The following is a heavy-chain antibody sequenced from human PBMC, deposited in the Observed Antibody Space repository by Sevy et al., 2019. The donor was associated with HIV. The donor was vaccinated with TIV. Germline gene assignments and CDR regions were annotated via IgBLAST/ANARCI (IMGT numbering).Heavy chain of an antibody. CDR3: ARDGTYYYDSSGYQ. J-gene: IGHJ4*02. D-gene: IGHD3-22*01. Sequence: GESLKISCKGSGYRFTSYWIGWVRPMPGKGLEWMGIIYPGDSDTRYSPSFQGQVTISADKYTSTAYLQWSSLKASDTAMYYCARDGTYYYDSSGYQWGQGTLVTVSS. CDR2: IYPGDSDT. V-gene: IGHV5-51*01. CDR1: GYRFTSYW.